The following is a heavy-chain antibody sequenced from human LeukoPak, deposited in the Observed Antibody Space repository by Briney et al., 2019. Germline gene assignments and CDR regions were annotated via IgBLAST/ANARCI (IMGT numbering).Heavy chain of an antibody. CDR2: LYYGGST. J-gene: IGHJ5*02. CDR3: ARHQSGIFMFDP. V-gene: IGHV4-34*01. D-gene: IGHD3-10*01. Sequence: SETLSLTCAVYGGSFSGYYWSWIRQPPGRGLEWIGSLYYGGSTYYNPSLKSRVTISVDTSKNQFSLKLSSVTAADTAVYYCARHQSGIFMFDPWGQGTLVTVSS. CDR1: GGSFSGYY.